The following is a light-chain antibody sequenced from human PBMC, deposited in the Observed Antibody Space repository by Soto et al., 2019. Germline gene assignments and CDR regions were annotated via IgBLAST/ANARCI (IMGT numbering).Light chain of an antibody. V-gene: IGKV3-20*01. Sequence: EIVLTQSPGTLSLSPGERATLSCRASQSVSSSYLAWYQQKPGQAPRLLIYGASSRATGIPDRFSGSGSGTDFTLTISRLEPEDFAVYYCQQYDSSLGLTCGGGTKVEIE. CDR3: QQYDSSLGLT. J-gene: IGKJ4*01. CDR1: QSVSSSY. CDR2: GAS.